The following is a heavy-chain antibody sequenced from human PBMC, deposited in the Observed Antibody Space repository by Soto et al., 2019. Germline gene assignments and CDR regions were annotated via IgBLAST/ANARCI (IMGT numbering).Heavy chain of an antibody. CDR1: GYSFTSYW. D-gene: IGHD5-12*01. CDR3: ARLGMATVETYYFDY. Sequence: GESLKISCKGSGYSFTSYWIGWVRQMPGKGLEWMGIIYPGDSDTRYSPSFQGQVTISADKSISTAHLQWSSLKASDTAMYYCARLGMATVETYYFDYWGQGTLVTVSS. V-gene: IGHV5-51*01. J-gene: IGHJ4*02. CDR2: IYPGDSDT.